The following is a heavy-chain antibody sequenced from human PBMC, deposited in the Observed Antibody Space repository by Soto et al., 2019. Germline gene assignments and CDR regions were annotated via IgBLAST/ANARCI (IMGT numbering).Heavy chain of an antibody. Sequence: QVQLVESGGGVVQPGRSLRLSCAASGFTFSSYAMHWVRQAPGKGLEWVAVISYDGSNKYYADSVKGRFTISRDNSKNTRYLQMNSLGAEDTAVYYCAREIPLGDAFDIWGQGTMVTVSS. CDR3: AREIPLGDAFDI. CDR1: GFTFSSYA. V-gene: IGHV3-30-3*01. J-gene: IGHJ3*02. CDR2: ISYDGSNK. D-gene: IGHD7-27*01.